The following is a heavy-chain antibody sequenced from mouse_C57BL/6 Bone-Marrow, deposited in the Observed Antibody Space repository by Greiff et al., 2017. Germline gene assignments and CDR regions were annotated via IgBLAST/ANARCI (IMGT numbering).Heavy chain of an antibody. J-gene: IGHJ4*01. V-gene: IGHV5-4*01. Sequence: EVQVVESGGGLVKPGGSLKLSCAVSGFTFSSYAMSWVRQTPGKRLEWVATISDGGSYTYYPDNVKGRFTISRDNAKNNLYLQMSHLKSEDTAMYYCARWLLGAMDYWGQGTSVTVSS. D-gene: IGHD2-3*01. CDR1: GFTFSSYA. CDR2: ISDGGSYT. CDR3: ARWLLGAMDY.